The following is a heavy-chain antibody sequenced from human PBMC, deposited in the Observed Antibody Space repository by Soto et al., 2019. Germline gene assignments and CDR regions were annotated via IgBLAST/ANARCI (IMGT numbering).Heavy chain of an antibody. D-gene: IGHD3-3*01. V-gene: IGHV6-1*01. CDR3: AREGVRFLEWLRLGQAGWFDP. J-gene: IGHJ5*02. Sequence: QVQLQQSGPGLVKPSQTLSLTCAISGDSVSSNSAAWNWIRQSPSRGLEWLGRTYYRSKWYNDYAVSGKSRITINPDTSKNQFSLQLNSVTPEDTAVYYCAREGVRFLEWLRLGQAGWFDPWGQGTLVTVSS. CDR1: GDSVSSNSAA. CDR2: TYYRSKWYN.